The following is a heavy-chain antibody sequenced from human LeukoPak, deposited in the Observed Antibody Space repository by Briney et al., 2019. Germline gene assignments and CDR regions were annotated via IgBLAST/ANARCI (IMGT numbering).Heavy chain of an antibody. V-gene: IGHV3-15*01. Sequence: PGGSLRLSCAASEFTFNNYGMSWVRQAPGKGLEWVGRIKSKIHGGTIDYAAPVKGRFTISRDNAKNSLYLQMNSLRAEDTGVCYCARDRLSGEYEDYWGQGTVVTVSS. CDR2: IKSKIHGGTI. CDR3: ARDRLSGEYEDY. J-gene: IGHJ4*02. D-gene: IGHD4-17*01. CDR1: EFTFNNYG.